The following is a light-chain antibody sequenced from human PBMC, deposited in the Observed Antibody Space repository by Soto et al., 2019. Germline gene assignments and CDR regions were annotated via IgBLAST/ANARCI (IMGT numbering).Light chain of an antibody. CDR3: AAWDDSLSGPV. Sequence: QPVLTQPPSASGTPGQRVIISCSGSSSNIGSNYVYWYQQLPGTAPKLLVYRNNQRPSGVPDRFSGSKSGTSASLVISGPRSEDEADYHCAAWDDSLSGPVFGGGTKLTVL. CDR1: SSNIGSNY. J-gene: IGLJ2*01. V-gene: IGLV1-47*01. CDR2: RNN.